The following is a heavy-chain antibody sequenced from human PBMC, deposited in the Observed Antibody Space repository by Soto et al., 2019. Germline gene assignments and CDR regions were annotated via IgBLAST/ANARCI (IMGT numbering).Heavy chain of an antibody. D-gene: IGHD1-26*01. CDR3: ARDRSLGASGLTDY. Sequence: GASVKVSCKASGYTFTSYAMHWVRQAPGQRLEWMGWINAGNGNTKYSQKFQGRVTITRDTSASTAYMELRSLRSDDTAVYYCARDRSLGASGLTDYWGQGTLVTVSS. CDR2: INAGNGNT. V-gene: IGHV1-3*01. J-gene: IGHJ4*02. CDR1: GYTFTSYA.